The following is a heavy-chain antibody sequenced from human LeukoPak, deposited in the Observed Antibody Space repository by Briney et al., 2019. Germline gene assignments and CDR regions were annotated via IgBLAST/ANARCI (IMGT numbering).Heavy chain of an antibody. CDR2: IYYSGST. V-gene: IGHV4-59*08. CDR1: GGSISSYY. J-gene: IGHJ5*02. CDR3: ARIAVLAAAGTWATFDP. D-gene: IGHD6-13*01. Sequence: PSETLTLTCTVSGGSISSYYWSWIRQPPGKGLEWIGYIYYSGSTNYNPSLKSRVTISVDTSKNQFSLKLSSVTAADTAVYYCARIAVLAAAGTWATFDPWGQGTLVTVSS.